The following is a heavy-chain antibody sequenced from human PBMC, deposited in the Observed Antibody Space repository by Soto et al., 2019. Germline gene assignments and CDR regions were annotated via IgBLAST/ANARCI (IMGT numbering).Heavy chain of an antibody. CDR2: MNPNSGHT. CDR1: GYTFIGYD. J-gene: IGHJ5*02. CDR3: ARGNPNWFDP. Sequence: QVQLVQSGTEVKKPGASVKVSCKASGYTFIGYDLNWVRQATGQGLEWMGRMNPNSGHTAYAQNFQGRVTMTRNTSISTAYMELSSLRSEDTAVYYCARGNPNWFDPWGQGTLVTVSS. V-gene: IGHV1-8*01.